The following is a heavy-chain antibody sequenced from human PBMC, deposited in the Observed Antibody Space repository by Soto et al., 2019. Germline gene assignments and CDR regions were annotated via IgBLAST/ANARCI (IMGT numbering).Heavy chain of an antibody. Sequence: PGGSLRLSCAASGFTFDDYSMHWVRQAPGEGLEWGSGISWNSGSIGYADSVKGRFTISRDNAKNSLYLQMNSLRAEDTALYYCAKDGGGYYYGSGSYYKPYYYYSMDVWGQGTTVTVS. D-gene: IGHD3-10*01. V-gene: IGHV3-9*01. J-gene: IGHJ6*02. CDR1: GFTFDDYS. CDR3: AKDGGGYYYGSGSYYKPYYYYSMDV. CDR2: ISWNSGSI.